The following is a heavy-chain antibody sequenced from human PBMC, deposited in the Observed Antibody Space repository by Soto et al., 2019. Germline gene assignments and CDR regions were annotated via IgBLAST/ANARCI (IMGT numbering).Heavy chain of an antibody. CDR3: ARSFFFGSGSYSFRLDV. CDR2: IDLSDSYT. Sequence: PGESLKISCKGSGYSLTSYWISWVRQMPGKGLEWMGRIDLSDSYTNYSPSFQGHVTISADKSISTAYLQWGSLKASDTAMNYCARSFFFGSGSYSFRLDVWGQVTTVSVSS. J-gene: IGHJ6*02. CDR1: GYSLTSYW. D-gene: IGHD3-10*01. V-gene: IGHV5-10-1*01.